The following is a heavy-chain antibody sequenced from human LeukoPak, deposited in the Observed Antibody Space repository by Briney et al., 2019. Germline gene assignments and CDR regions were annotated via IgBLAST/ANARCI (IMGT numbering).Heavy chain of an antibody. D-gene: IGHD6-19*01. J-gene: IGHJ4*02. CDR3: ARRNSGWRFDY. CDR1: GYTFTSYH. V-gene: IGHV1-8*03. Sequence: ASVKVSCKASGYTFTSYHITWVRQPTGQGLEWMGWMNPDSDNTGYAQKFQGRVTITRNTSISTAYLELSSLRSEDTAVYYCARRNSGWRFDYWGQGTLVTVSS. CDR2: MNPDSDNT.